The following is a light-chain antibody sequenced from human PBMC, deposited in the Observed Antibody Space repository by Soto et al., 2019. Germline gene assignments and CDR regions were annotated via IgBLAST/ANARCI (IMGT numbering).Light chain of an antibody. V-gene: IGKV1-39*01. CDR1: QSISRY. Sequence: DIQMTQSTSSLSASVGDRVTITCRASQSISRYLNSYQQKPGKAPKRLIYAASSLQSGVTSRFSGSGSGTDFTLTISSLQPEDFATDYCQQSFSTPPAFGQGTKVDIK. CDR3: QQSFSTPPA. CDR2: AAS. J-gene: IGKJ1*01.